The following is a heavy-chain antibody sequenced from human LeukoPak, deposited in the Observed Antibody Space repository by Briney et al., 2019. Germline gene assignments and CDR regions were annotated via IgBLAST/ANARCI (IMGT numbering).Heavy chain of an antibody. CDR3: ARDLSQWLVNGYFDY. V-gene: IGHV4-39*07. CDR2: IYYSGTT. CDR1: GGSISSSRYY. J-gene: IGHJ4*02. Sequence: SETLSLTCTVSGGSISSSRYYWGWIRQPPGKGLEWIGFIYYSGTTYYNPSLKSRVTISIDTSKNQFSLILSSMTAADTAVYYCARDLSQWLVNGYFDYWGQGILVTVSS. D-gene: IGHD6-19*01.